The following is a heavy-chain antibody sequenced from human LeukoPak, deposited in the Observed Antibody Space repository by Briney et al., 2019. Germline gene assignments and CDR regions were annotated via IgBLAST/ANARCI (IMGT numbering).Heavy chain of an antibody. CDR3: ARAYSSSSVVGY. V-gene: IGHV4-30-4*01. Sequence: SETLSLTCTVSGGSISSGDYYWSWIRQPPGKGLEWIGYIYYSGSTYYNPSLKSRVTISVDTSKNQFSLKLSSVTAADTAVYYCARAYSSSSVVGYWSQGTLVTVSS. D-gene: IGHD6-6*01. CDR2: IYYSGST. CDR1: GGSISSGDYY. J-gene: IGHJ4*02.